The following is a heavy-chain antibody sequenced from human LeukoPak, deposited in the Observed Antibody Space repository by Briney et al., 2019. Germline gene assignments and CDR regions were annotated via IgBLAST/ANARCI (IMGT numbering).Heavy chain of an antibody. Sequence: PSETLSLTCTVSGGSISTNTYYWGWIRQPPGKGLEWIGSIHYAGSTYYNPSLKSRVTLSVDTSMNQFSLKLSSVTAADTAVYYCARGGHYYDSSGYFDYWGQGTLVTVSS. J-gene: IGHJ4*02. D-gene: IGHD3-22*01. CDR2: IHYAGST. CDR1: GGSISTNTYY. CDR3: ARGGHYYDSSGYFDY. V-gene: IGHV4-39*01.